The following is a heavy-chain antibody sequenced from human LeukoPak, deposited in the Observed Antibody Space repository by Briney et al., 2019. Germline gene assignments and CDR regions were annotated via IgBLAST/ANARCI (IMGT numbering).Heavy chain of an antibody. V-gene: IGHV3-23*01. D-gene: IGHD2-15*01. CDR2: ISGSGGNT. J-gene: IGHJ3*02. CDR3: ARDGFRVAATGERAFDI. Sequence: GGSLRLSCAASGFTFSSYALSWVRQAPGKGLEWVSTISGSGGNTYYADSVKGRFTFSRDNSKNTLYLQMNSLRAEDTAVYYCARDGFRVAATGERAFDIWGQGTMVTVSS. CDR1: GFTFSSYA.